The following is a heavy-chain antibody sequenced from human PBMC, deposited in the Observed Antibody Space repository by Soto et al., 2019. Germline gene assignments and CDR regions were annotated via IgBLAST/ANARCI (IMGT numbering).Heavy chain of an antibody. V-gene: IGHV3-23*01. CDR2: ISGSGGST. D-gene: IGHD6-19*01. CDR1: GFTFSSYA. CDR3: AKEPLDSSGWPRRDFDY. J-gene: IGHJ4*02. Sequence: EVQLLESGGGLVQPGGSLRLSCAASGFTFSSYAMSWVRQAPGKGLEWVSAISGSGGSTYYADSVKGRFTISRDNSKNTLYLQMNSVRAEDTAVYYCAKEPLDSSGWPRRDFDYWGQGTLVTVSS.